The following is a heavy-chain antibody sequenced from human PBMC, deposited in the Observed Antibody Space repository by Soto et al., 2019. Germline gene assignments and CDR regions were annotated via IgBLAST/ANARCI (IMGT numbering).Heavy chain of an antibody. CDR1: GFSLSTSGVG. CDR3: AHRRTYCSGGSCYLFDP. D-gene: IGHD2-15*01. J-gene: IGHJ5*02. CDR2: IYWDDDK. Sequence: SGPTLVNPTQTLTLTCTFSGFSLSTSGVGVGWIRQPPGKALEWLALIYWDDDKRYSPSLESRLTITKDTSKNQVVLTMTNMDPVDTATYYCAHRRTYCSGGSCYLFDPWGQGTPVTVSS. V-gene: IGHV2-5*02.